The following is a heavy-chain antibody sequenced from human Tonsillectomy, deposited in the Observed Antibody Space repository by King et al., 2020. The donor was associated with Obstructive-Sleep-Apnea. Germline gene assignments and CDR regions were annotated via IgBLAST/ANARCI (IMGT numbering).Heavy chain of an antibody. CDR2: IKQDGSEK. D-gene: IGHD3-10*01. V-gene: IGHV3-7*01. Sequence: EVQLVESGGALVQPGGSLRLSCATSGFTFSSYWMTWVRQAPGKGLEWVANIKQDGSEKYYADSVKCRFIISRDNAQNSLYLQIDSLGAGDTAVYYCARVLLWFGELTYWGQGTLVTVSS. CDR1: GFTFSSYW. J-gene: IGHJ4*02. CDR3: ARVLLWFGELTY.